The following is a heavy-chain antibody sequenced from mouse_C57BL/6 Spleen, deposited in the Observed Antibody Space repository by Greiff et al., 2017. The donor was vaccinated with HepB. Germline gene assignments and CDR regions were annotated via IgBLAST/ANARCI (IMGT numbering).Heavy chain of an antibody. CDR3: ARSTTVVALDY. D-gene: IGHD1-1*01. CDR1: GYTFNSYW. V-gene: IGHV1-69*01. Sequence: QVQLQQPGAELVMPGASVKLSCKASGYTFNSYWMHWVKQRPGQGLEWIGEIDPSDSYTNYNQKFKGKSTLTVDKSSSTAYMQLSSLTSEDSAVYYCARSTTVVALDYWGQGTTLTVSS. CDR2: IDPSDSYT. J-gene: IGHJ2*01.